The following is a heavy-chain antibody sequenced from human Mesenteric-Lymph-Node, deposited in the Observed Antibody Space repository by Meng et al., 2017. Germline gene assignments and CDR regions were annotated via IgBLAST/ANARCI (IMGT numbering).Heavy chain of an antibody. CDR2: INPEGSVQ. CDR3: TRDGSAQWLVLPWFDP. CDR1: EFTFSSFW. J-gene: IGHJ5*02. Sequence: GESLKISCVVSEFTFSSFWMTWVRQTPGKGLEGVANINPEGSVQYYVDSVKGRFTISRDNAKNSLYLQMHSLRAEDTAVYYCTRDGSAQWLVLPWFDPWGQGTLVTVSS. D-gene: IGHD6-19*01. V-gene: IGHV3-7*01.